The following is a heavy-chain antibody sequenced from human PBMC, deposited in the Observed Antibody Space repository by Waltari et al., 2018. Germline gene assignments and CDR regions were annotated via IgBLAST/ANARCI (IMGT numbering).Heavy chain of an antibody. CDR3: ARAVVATFLWDRPNFDY. V-gene: IGHV7-4-1*02. Sequence: QVQLVQSGSELKKPGASVKVSCKASGYTFTSYAMNWVRQAPGQGLEWMGWINTNTGNPTYAQGFTGRFVFSLDTSVSTAYLQISSLKAEDTAVYYCARAVVATFLWDRPNFDYWGQGTLVIVSS. CDR1: GYTFTSYA. CDR2: INTNTGNP. D-gene: IGHD5-12*01. J-gene: IGHJ4*02.